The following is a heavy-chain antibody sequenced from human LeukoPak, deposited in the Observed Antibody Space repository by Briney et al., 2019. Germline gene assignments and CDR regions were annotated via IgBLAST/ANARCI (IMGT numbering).Heavy chain of an antibody. CDR2: ISYDGSNK. CDR1: GFTFSSYG. Sequence: GGSLRLSCAASGFTFSSYGMHWVRQAPGKGLEWVAVISYDGSNKYYADSVKGRFTISRDNSKNTLYLQMNSLRAEDTAVYYCAKDKGQNDIPWGYYMDVWGKGTTVTVSS. CDR3: AKDKGQNDIPWGYYMDV. J-gene: IGHJ6*03. V-gene: IGHV3-30*18. D-gene: IGHD3-9*01.